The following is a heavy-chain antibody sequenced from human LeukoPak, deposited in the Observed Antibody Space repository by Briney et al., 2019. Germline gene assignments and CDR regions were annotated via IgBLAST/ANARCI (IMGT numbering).Heavy chain of an antibody. CDR1: GFTFSSYG. J-gene: IGHJ4*02. Sequence: GGSLRLSCAASGFTFSSYGMHWVRQAPGKGLELVAYIQYDGSNQQYADSVKGRFSISRDRSKNIPYLQMNSLRPEDTAVYYCARGTHKWEPTNRFDYWGQGTLVTVSS. V-gene: IGHV3-30*02. CDR3: ARGTHKWEPTNRFDY. CDR2: IQYDGSNQ. D-gene: IGHD1-26*01.